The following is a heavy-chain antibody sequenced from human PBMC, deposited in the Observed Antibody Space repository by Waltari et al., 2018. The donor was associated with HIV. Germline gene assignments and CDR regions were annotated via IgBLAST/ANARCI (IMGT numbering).Heavy chain of an antibody. CDR2: INPVDAGA. CDR3: ARHRGYCSTTNCPRISDY. Sequence: EVQLVQSGAEVKEPGESLKISCKGSGYSFSTYWIGWVRQLPGQGREWMGIINPVDAGARYSPFLRGRVTIAATKSSSTADRPWSSLKASDTAMYNCARHRGYCSTTNCPRISDYWGQGTLVTVSS. CDR1: GYSFSTYW. D-gene: IGHD2-2*01. V-gene: IGHV5-51*01. J-gene: IGHJ4*02.